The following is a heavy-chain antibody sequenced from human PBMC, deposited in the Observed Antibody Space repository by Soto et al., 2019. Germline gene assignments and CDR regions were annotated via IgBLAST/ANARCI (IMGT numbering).Heavy chain of an antibody. CDR3: ARDPPPPYY. CDR2: ISAYNGNT. Sequence: QVQRVQSGSEVKKPGASVKVSCKASGYTFASYAISWMRQAPGQGLEWMGWISAYNGNTNYAQKLQGRVTMTTDTSTSTAYMELRSLRSDATALYYCARDPPPPYYWCQRTLVTFSS. V-gene: IGHV1-18*01. CDR1: GYTFASYA. J-gene: IGHJ4*02.